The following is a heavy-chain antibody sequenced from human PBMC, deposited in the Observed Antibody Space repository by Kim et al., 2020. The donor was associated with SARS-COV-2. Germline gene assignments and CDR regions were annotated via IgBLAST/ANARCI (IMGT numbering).Heavy chain of an antibody. CDR2: INHSGST. Sequence: SETLSLTCAVYGGSFSGYYWSWIRQPPGKGLEWIGEINHSGSTNYNPSLKSRVTISVDTSKNQFSLKLSSVTAADTAVYYCARYYDSSGYYRSPFDYWGHGTLVTVSS. J-gene: IGHJ4*01. CDR1: GGSFSGYY. CDR3: ARYYDSSGYYRSPFDY. D-gene: IGHD3-22*01. V-gene: IGHV4-34*01.